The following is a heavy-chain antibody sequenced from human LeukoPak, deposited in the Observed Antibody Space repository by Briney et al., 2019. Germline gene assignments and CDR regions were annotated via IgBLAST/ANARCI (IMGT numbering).Heavy chain of an antibody. J-gene: IGHJ4*02. V-gene: IGHV3-21*01. Sequence: PGGSLRLSCAASGFTLSSYSMNWVRQAPGKGLEWVASINSSSHYIYYADSVKGRFTISRDNAKNSLYLQMNSLRAEDTAVYYCARQYYYYDSSESCDYWGQGTLVTVSS. D-gene: IGHD3-22*01. CDR2: INSSSHYI. CDR1: GFTLSSYS. CDR3: ARQYYYYDSSESCDY.